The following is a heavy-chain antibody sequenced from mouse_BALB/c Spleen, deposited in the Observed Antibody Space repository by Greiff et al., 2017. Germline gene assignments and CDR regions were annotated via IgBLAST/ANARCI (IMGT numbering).Heavy chain of an antibody. CDR1: GFTFSDYY. CDR3: ARDGNYDYDEGVWFAY. D-gene: IGHD2-4*01. Sequence: DVHLVESGGGLVKPGGSLKLSCAASGFTFSDYYMYWVRQTPEKRLEWVATISDGGSYTYYPDSVKGRFTISRDNAKNNLYLQMSSLKSEDTAMYYCARDGNYDYDEGVWFAYWGQGTLVTVSA. CDR2: ISDGGSYT. V-gene: IGHV5-4*02. J-gene: IGHJ3*01.